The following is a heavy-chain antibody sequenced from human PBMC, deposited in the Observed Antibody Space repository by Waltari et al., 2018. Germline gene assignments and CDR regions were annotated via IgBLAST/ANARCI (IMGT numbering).Heavy chain of an antibody. CDR3: ARVGGPNSSGYPVLAFDI. CDR1: GYSISSGYY. D-gene: IGHD3-22*01. J-gene: IGHJ3*02. CDR2: IYYSGST. V-gene: IGHV4-38-2*01. Sequence: QVQLQESGPGLVKPSETLSLTCAVSGYSISSGYYWGWIRQPPGKGLEWIGSIYYSGSTNYNPSLKSRVTISVDTSKNQFSLKLSSVTAADTAVYYCARVGGPNSSGYPVLAFDIWGQGTMVTVSS.